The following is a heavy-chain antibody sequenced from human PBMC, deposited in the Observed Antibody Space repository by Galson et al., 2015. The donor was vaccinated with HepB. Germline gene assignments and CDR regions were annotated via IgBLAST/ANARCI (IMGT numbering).Heavy chain of an antibody. Sequence: SLRLSCAASGFTFSSYAMSWVRQAPGRGLEWVSAISGSGGSTYYADSVKGRFTISRDNSKNTLYVQMNSLRAEDTAVYYCARVSVAANYFDYWGQGTLVTVSS. CDR3: ARVSVAANYFDY. CDR1: GFTFSSYA. CDR2: ISGSGGST. V-gene: IGHV3-23*01. J-gene: IGHJ4*02. D-gene: IGHD6-19*01.